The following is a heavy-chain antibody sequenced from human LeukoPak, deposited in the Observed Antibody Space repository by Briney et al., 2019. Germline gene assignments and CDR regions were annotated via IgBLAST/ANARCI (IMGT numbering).Heavy chain of an antibody. CDR2: INHSGST. J-gene: IGHJ2*01. Sequence: SGTLSLTCAVYGGSFSGYYWSWIRQPPGKGLEWIGEINHSGSTNYNPSLKSRVTISVDTSKNQFSLKLSSVTAADTAVYYCARGPSDYGDFAIWYFDLWGRGTLVTVSS. CDR3: ARGPSDYGDFAIWYFDL. V-gene: IGHV4-34*01. CDR1: GGSFSGYY. D-gene: IGHD4-17*01.